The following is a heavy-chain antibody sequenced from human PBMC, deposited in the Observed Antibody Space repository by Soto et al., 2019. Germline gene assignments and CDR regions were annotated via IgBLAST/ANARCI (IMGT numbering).Heavy chain of an antibody. CDR1: GFTFSNYW. J-gene: IGHJ4*02. CDR2: INGVGTYT. CDR3: AKDALRVVVVAATPH. V-gene: IGHV3-74*01. Sequence: PGGSLRLSCAASGFTFSNYWIHWVRQAPGKGPMWVSRINGVGTYTNYADSVRGRFSISRDNSENTVYLQMNSLRAEDTAMYYCAKDALRVVVVAATPHWGQGTLVTVSS. D-gene: IGHD2-15*01.